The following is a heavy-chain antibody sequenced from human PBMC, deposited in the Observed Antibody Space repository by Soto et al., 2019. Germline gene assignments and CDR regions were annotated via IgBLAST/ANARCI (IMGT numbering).Heavy chain of an antibody. CDR3: ARGPSKIWLAY. Sequence: SETLSLTSNVEGGSFSGYYGSWIRQPPGKGLEWIGEINHSGTTNYNPSLKSRVTISVDTSKCQFCLELSSVTAADTAVYYCARGPSKIWLAYWGQRSLVAVSS. V-gene: IGHV4-34*01. CDR1: GGSFSGYY. J-gene: IGHJ4*02. CDR2: INHSGTT. D-gene: IGHD3-10*01.